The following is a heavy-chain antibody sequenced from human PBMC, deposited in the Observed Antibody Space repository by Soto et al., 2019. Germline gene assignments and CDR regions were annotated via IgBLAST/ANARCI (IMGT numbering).Heavy chain of an antibody. V-gene: IGHV4-59*08. CDR1: GGAISSYY. D-gene: IGHD2-15*01. CDR2: IYYSGST. J-gene: IGHJ5*02. Sequence: PSGTLSLTCTVSGGAISSYYWSWIRQPPGKGLEWIGYIYYSGSTNYNPSLKSRVTISVDTSKNQSSLKLSSVTAADTAVYYCARQVVVVAATDNWFDPWGQGTLVTVSS. CDR3: ARQVVVVAATDNWFDP.